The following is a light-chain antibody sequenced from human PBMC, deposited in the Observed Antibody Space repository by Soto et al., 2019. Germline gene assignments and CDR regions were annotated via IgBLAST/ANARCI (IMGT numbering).Light chain of an antibody. CDR1: QSVGNNY. CDR2: GAS. V-gene: IGKV3-20*01. CDR3: HQYGTSPLT. Sequence: EVVLTQSPDTLSLSPGERATVSCRASQSVGNNYLGWFQQKPDQAPRLLIYGASVRATGIPDRFSGSGSGTDFTLTISSLEPEDFAVYYCHQYGTSPLTFGGGTKVEIK. J-gene: IGKJ4*01.